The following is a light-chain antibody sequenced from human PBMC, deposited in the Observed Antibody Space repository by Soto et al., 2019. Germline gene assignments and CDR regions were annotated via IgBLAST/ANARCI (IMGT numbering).Light chain of an antibody. CDR3: FSYTANDNWV. J-gene: IGLJ3*02. CDR1: NSDVGRYNS. V-gene: IGLV2-11*01. Sequence: QSALTQPPSASGSPGQSVTISCTGTNSDVGRYNSVSWYQQLPGKAPQLIISAVRQRPSGVPDRFSGSKSGNTASLTISGLQTDDEADYFCFSYTANDNWVFGGGTKLTVL. CDR2: AVR.